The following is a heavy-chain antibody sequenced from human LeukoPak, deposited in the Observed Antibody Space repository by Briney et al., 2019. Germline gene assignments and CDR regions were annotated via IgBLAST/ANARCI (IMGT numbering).Heavy chain of an antibody. CDR3: ARDRYYYGSGSYYVYGMDV. Sequence: ASVTLSCTASGYTFTGYYMHWVRQAPGQGLEWMGWINPNSGGTNYAQKFQGRVTMTRDTSISTAYMELSRLRSDDTAVYYCARDRYYYGSGSYYVYGMDVWGQGTTVTVSS. V-gene: IGHV1-2*02. J-gene: IGHJ6*02. CDR1: GYTFTGYY. D-gene: IGHD3-10*01. CDR2: INPNSGGT.